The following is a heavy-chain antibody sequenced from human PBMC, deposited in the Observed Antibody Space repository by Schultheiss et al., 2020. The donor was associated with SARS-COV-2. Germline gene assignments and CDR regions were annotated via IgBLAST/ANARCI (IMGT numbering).Heavy chain of an antibody. CDR1: GGSISSGDYY. CDR2: IYTSGST. J-gene: IGHJ3*02. Sequence: SETLSLTCTVSGGSISSGDYYWGWIRQPPGKGLEWIGRIYTSGSTNYNPSLKSRVTISVDTSKNQFSLKLSSVTAADTAVYYCARVVSAVAGTDAFDIWGQGTMVTVSS. D-gene: IGHD6-19*01. V-gene: IGHV4-39*07. CDR3: ARVVSAVAGTDAFDI.